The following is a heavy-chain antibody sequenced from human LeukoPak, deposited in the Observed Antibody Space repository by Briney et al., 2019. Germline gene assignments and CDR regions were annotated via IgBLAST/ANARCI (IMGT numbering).Heavy chain of an antibody. D-gene: IGHD3-10*01. V-gene: IGHV3-13*04. Sequence: GGSLRLSCAASGFTFSSYDMHWVRQATGKGLEWVSAIGTAGDTYYPGSVKGRFTISRENAKNPLYIQMNSLRAGDTAVYYCARGRNYYGSGRPYGMDVWGQGTTVTVSS. J-gene: IGHJ6*02. CDR1: GFTFSSYD. CDR3: ARGRNYYGSGRPYGMDV. CDR2: IGTAGDT.